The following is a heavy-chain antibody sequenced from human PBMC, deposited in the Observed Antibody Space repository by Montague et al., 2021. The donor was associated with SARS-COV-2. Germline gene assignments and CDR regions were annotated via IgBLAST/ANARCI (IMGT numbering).Heavy chain of an antibody. CDR2: IYYSGST. CDR3: AGEMAAVVNYYYYGMDV. V-gene: IGHV4-39*02. CDR1: GGSISRSSYY. Sequence: SETLSLTCTVSGGSISRSSYYLGWFRQPPVNRLEWIGRIYYSGSTYYNPSLKSRVTISVDMSKNQSSLQLSSVTAADTAVYYCAGEMAAVVNYYYYGMDVWGPGTTVTVSS. J-gene: IGHJ6*02. D-gene: IGHD5-24*01.